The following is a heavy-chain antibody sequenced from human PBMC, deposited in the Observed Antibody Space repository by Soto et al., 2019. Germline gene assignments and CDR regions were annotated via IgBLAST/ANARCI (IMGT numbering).Heavy chain of an antibody. V-gene: IGHV3-23*01. CDR3: ATISYSSSRGLFDY. J-gene: IGHJ4*02. CDR1: GFTFSSYA. CDR2: ISGSGGST. Sequence: GGSLRLSCAASGFTFSSYAMSWVRQAPGKGLEWVSAISGSGGSTYYADSVKGRFTISRDNSKNTLYLQMNSLRAEDTAVYYCATISYSSSRGLFDYWGQGTLVTVSS. D-gene: IGHD6-6*01.